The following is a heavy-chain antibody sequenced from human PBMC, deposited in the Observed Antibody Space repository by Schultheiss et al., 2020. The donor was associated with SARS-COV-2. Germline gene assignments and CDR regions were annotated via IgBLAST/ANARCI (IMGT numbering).Heavy chain of an antibody. D-gene: IGHD6-13*01. CDR2: IWYDGSNK. CDR1: GFTFSSYG. V-gene: IGHV3-33*06. CDR3: AKDPIAAAGTGWFDP. Sequence: GGSLRLSCAASGFTFSSYGMHWVRQAPGKGLEWVAVIWYDGSNKYYADSVKCRFTISRDNSKNTLYLQMNSLRAEDTAVYYCAKDPIAAAGTGWFDPWGQGTLVTVSS. J-gene: IGHJ5*02.